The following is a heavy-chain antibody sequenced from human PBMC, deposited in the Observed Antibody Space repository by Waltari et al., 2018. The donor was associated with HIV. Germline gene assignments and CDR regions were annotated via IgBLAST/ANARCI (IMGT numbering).Heavy chain of an antibody. CDR2: IYYSGST. D-gene: IGHD6-13*01. J-gene: IGHJ4*02. CDR1: GDSISSYY. V-gene: IGHV4-59*08. Sequence: QVQLQESGPGLVKPSETLSLTCTVSGDSISSYYWSWIRQPPGKGLEWIGYIYYSGSTNYNPSLKSRVTISVDTSKNQFSLKLSSVTAADTAVYYCARHEGRSSWFLWGQGTLVTVSS. CDR3: ARHEGRSSWFL.